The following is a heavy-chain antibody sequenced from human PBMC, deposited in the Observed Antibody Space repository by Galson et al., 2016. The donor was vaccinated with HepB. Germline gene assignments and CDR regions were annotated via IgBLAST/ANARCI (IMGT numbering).Heavy chain of an antibody. CDR2: INPRGGTT. D-gene: IGHD1-26*01. V-gene: IGHV1-46*01. CDR1: GYTFTSYC. CDR3: ARDPMSGSYGAWTYYFDY. Sequence: SVKVSCKASGYTFTSYCIHWVRQAPGQGLEWMGIINPRGGTTSSAQRFQGRVTMTRDTSTRTVYMELSSLRSEDTAVYYCARDPMSGSYGAWTYYFDYWGQGTLVTVSS. J-gene: IGHJ4*02.